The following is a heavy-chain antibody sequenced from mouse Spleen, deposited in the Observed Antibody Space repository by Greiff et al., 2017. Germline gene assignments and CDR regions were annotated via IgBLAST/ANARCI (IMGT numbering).Heavy chain of an antibody. CDR3: ARPHITTPGYFDV. Sequence: VQLKESGGGLVKPGGSLKLSCAASGFTFSDYGMHWVRQSQEKGLEWVAYISSGRSTIYYADTVKGRFTISRDNAKNTLFLQMTSLRSEDTAMYYCARPHITTPGYFDVWGTGTTVTVSS. CDR1: GFTFSDYG. CDR2: ISSGRSTI. D-gene: IGHD1-1*01. V-gene: IGHV5-17*01. J-gene: IGHJ1*03.